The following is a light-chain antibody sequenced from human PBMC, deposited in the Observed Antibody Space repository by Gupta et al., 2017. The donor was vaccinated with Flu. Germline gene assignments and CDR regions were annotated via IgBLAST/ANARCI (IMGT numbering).Light chain of an antibody. CDR1: SSNIGNNY. J-gene: IGLJ7*01. Sequence: QSVLTHPPSVSAAPGPKVTILCSGSSSNIGNNYVSWYQQLPGTTPKLLIYDNNKRPSGIPDRFSGSKSGTSATLGITGLQTGDEADYYCETGESRQSGAVFGGGTKLTVL. CDR2: DNN. V-gene: IGLV1-51*01. CDR3: ETGESRQSGAV.